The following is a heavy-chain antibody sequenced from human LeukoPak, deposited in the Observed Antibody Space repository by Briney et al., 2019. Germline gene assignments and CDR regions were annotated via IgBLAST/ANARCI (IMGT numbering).Heavy chain of an antibody. J-gene: IGHJ6*02. Sequence: PSETLSLTCTVSGGSISSSSYYWGWIRQPPGKGLEWIGSIYYSGSTYYNPSLKSRVTISVDTSKNQFSLKLSSVTAADTAVYYCARDGAPISTIAAAGNYGMDVWGQGTTVTVSS. CDR2: IYYSGST. V-gene: IGHV4-39*07. CDR3: ARDGAPISTIAAAGNYGMDV. D-gene: IGHD6-13*01. CDR1: GGSISSSSYY.